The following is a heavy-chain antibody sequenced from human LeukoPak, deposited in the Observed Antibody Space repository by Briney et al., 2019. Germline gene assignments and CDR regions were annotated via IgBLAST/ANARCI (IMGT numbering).Heavy chain of an antibody. V-gene: IGHV1-2*06. CDR1: GYTFTGYC. Sequence: GASVKVSCKASGYTFTGYCMHWVRQAPGQGLEWMGRINPNSGGTNYAQKFQGRVTMTRDTSISTAYMELSRLRSDDTAVYYCARDLKVTTRYYYYGMDVWGQGTTVTVSS. CDR3: ARDLKVTTRYYYYGMDV. CDR2: INPNSGGT. D-gene: IGHD4-17*01. J-gene: IGHJ6*02.